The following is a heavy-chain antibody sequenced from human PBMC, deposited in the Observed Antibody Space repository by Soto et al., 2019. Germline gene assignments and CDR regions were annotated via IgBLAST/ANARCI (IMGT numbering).Heavy chain of an antibody. V-gene: IGHV1-18*01. CDR1: GYTFTSYG. D-gene: IGHD2-15*01. CDR3: ARLGVDCSGGSCYALTFYYYYYYMDV. CDR2: ISAYNGNT. J-gene: IGHJ6*03. Sequence: ASVEVSCKASGYTFTSYGISWVRQAPGQGLEWMGWISAYNGNTNYAQKLQGRVTMTTDTSTSTAYMELRSLRSDDTAVYYCARLGVDCSGGSCYALTFYYYYYYMDVWGKGTTVTVSS.